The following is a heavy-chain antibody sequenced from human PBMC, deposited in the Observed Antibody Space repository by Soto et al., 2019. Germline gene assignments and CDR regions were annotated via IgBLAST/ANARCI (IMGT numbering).Heavy chain of an antibody. CDR1: GFTFSIYA. CDR2: ISSASSET. V-gene: IGHV3-21*01. Sequence: PGGSLRLSCAASGFTFSIYAMTWVRQSPGKGLEWVASISSASSETWYADSVKGRFIISRDNAQNSLFLQMNTLRPEDSAIYYCARVAYWGPGTQVTVSS. CDR3: ARVAY. J-gene: IGHJ4*02.